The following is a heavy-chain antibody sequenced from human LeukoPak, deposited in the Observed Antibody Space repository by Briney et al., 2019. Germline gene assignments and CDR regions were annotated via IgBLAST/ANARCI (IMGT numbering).Heavy chain of an antibody. D-gene: IGHD5-18*01. CDR1: GGSISSGDYY. CDR2: IYYSGST. V-gene: IGHV4-61*08. J-gene: IGHJ4*02. Sequence: PSETLSLTCTVSGGSISSGDYYWSWIRQPPGKGLEWIGYIYYSGSTNYNPSLKSRVTISVDTSKNQFSLKLSSVTAAGTAVYYCARKVTAMEPYVDYWGQGTLVTVSS. CDR3: ARKVTAMEPYVDY.